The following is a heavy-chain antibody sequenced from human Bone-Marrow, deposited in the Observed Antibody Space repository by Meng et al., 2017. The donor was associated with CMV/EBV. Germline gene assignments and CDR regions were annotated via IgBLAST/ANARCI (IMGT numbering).Heavy chain of an antibody. CDR1: GYSYTSYW. J-gene: IGHJ4*02. CDR2: IYPGDSDT. CDR3: ARLGVGATKTFDY. D-gene: IGHD1-26*01. V-gene: IGHV5-51*01. Sequence: KVSCKGSGYSYTSYWIGWVRQMPGKGLEWMGIIYPGDSDTRYSPSFQGQVTISADKSISTAYLQWSSLKASDTAMYYCARLGVGATKTFDYWGQGTLVTVSS.